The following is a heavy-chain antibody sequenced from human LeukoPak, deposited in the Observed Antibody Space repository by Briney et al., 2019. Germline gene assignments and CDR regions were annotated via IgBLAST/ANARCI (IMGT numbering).Heavy chain of an antibody. J-gene: IGHJ4*02. CDR1: GCTFSSYA. CDR2: ISGSGGST. D-gene: IGHD3-3*01. CDR3: AKHTTIFGVVIIPLRDYFDY. Sequence: GGSLRLSCAASGCTFSSYAMSWVCKAPGKGLELVSAISGSGGSTYYADSVKGRFTISRDNSKNTLYLQMNSLRAEDTAVYYCAKHTTIFGVVIIPLRDYFDYWGQGTLVTVSS. V-gene: IGHV3-23*01.